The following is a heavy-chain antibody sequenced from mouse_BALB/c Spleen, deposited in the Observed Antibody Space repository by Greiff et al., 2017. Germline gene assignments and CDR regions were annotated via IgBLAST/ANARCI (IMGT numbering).Heavy chain of an antibody. Sequence: EVQLQESGPGLVKPSQSLSLTCTVTGYSITSDYARYWIRQFPGNKLEWMGYISYSGSTSYNPSLKSRISITRDTSKNQFFLQLNSVTTEDTATYYCAKGAQVYAMDYWGQGTSVTVSS. CDR3: AKGAQVYAMDY. CDR1: GYSITSDYA. CDR2: ISYSGST. J-gene: IGHJ4*01. V-gene: IGHV3-2*02. D-gene: IGHD2-14*01.